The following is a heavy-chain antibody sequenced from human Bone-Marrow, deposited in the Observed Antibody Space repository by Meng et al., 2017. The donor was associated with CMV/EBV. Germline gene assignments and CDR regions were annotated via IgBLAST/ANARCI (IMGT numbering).Heavy chain of an antibody. CDR2: ISSSGSTI. J-gene: IGHJ6*02. D-gene: IGHD3-3*01. CDR1: GFTFSDYY. CDR3: AKDTTVESYYDFWSGYWGMGYGMDV. V-gene: IGHV3-11*01. Sequence: GGSLRLSCAASGFTFSDYYMSWIRQAPGKGLEWVSYISSSGSTIYYADSVKGRFTISRDNAKNSLYLQMNSLRAEDTAVYYCAKDTTVESYYDFWSGYWGMGYGMDVWGQGTTVTVSS.